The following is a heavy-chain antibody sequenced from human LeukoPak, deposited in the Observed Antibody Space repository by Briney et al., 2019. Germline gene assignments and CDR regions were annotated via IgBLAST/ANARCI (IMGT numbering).Heavy chain of an antibody. CDR3: ARERLAMVRGVIPKEAWGWFDP. Sequence: SETLSLTCTVSRGSISGYSWSWIRQSPGGGLEWIGYIYYSGDTAYNPSLKSRVTISVDTSKNQFSLELSSVTAADTAVYYCARERLAMVRGVIPKEAWGWFDPWGQGTLVTVSS. V-gene: IGHV4-59*12. CDR2: IYYSGDT. D-gene: IGHD3-10*01. J-gene: IGHJ5*02. CDR1: RGSISGYS.